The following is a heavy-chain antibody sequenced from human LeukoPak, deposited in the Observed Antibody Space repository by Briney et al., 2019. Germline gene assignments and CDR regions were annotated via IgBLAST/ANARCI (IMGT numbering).Heavy chain of an antibody. Sequence: GGSLRLSCAASGFTFSSYWMSWVRQAPGKGLEWVANIKQDGSEKYYVDSVKGRFTISRDNAKNTLYLQMNSLRAEDAAVYYCARRAVAGTIDYWGQGTLVTVSS. V-gene: IGHV3-7*01. J-gene: IGHJ4*02. D-gene: IGHD6-19*01. CDR1: GFTFSSYW. CDR2: IKQDGSEK. CDR3: ARRAVAGTIDY.